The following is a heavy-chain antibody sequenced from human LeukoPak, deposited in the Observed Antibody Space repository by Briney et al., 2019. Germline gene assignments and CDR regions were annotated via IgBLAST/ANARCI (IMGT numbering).Heavy chain of an antibody. V-gene: IGHV4-31*03. CDR3: VREITGFTAAGVDY. Sequence: PSETLSLTCTVSGGSISSGGYYWSWIRQHPGKGLEWIGYIYYSGSTYYNPSLKSRVTISVDTSKNQFSLKLSSVTAADTAVYYCVREITGFTAAGVDYWGQGTLVTVSS. J-gene: IGHJ4*02. CDR1: GGSISSGGYY. D-gene: IGHD6-13*01. CDR2: IYYSGST.